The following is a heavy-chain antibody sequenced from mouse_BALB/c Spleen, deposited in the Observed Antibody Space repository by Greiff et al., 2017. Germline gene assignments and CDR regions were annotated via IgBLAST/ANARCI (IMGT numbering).Heavy chain of an antibody. CDR2: INPSTGYT. Sequence: QVHVKQSGAELAKPGASVKMSCKASGYTFTSYWMHWVKQRPGQGLEWIGYINPSTGYTEYNQKFKDKATLTADKSSSTAYMQLSSLTSEDSAVYYCARGVFAYWGQGTLVTVSA. J-gene: IGHJ3*01. CDR1: GYTFTSYW. CDR3: ARGVFAY. V-gene: IGHV1-7*01.